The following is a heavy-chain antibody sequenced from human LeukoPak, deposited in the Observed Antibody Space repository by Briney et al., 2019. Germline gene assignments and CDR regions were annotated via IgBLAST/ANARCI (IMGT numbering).Heavy chain of an antibody. CDR1: GGSISNYY. Sequence: SETLSLTCTVSGGSISNYYWTWIRQPPGKGMEWIGFVYSSGRTNYNPSLRSRVTISVDTSNNQFSLKLKSATAADTAVYYCARDASGWIGAGWFDPWGQRTPVIVSS. CDR3: ARDASGWIGAGWFDP. CDR2: VYSSGRT. D-gene: IGHD6-19*01. V-gene: IGHV4-59*01. J-gene: IGHJ5*02.